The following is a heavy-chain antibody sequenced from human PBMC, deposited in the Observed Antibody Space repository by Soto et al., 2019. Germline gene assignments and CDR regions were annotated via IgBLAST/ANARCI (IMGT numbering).Heavy chain of an antibody. V-gene: IGHV3-33*01. CDR3: ARDYGVGGYGY. CDR1: GFTFSSYG. J-gene: IGHJ4*02. D-gene: IGHD3-10*01. CDR2: IWYDGSNK. Sequence: HPGGSLRLSCAASGFTFSSYGMHWVRQALGKGLEWVAVIWYDGSNKYYADSVKGRFTISRDNSKNTMYLQMNRLRAEDTAVYDCARDYGVGGYGYWGQGTLVTVSS.